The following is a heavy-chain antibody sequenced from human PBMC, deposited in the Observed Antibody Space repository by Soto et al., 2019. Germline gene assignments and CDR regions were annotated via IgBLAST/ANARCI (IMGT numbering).Heavy chain of an antibody. J-gene: IGHJ6*02. V-gene: IGHV4-59*01. CDR2: IYYSGST. CDR1: GDSISPYY. Sequence: PSETLSLTCTVSGDSISPYYWSWIRQPPAKGLEWIGYIYYSGSTNYNPSLKSRVTISVDTSKNQFSLKLSSVTAADTAVYYCARDRRTGADHYYYYGMDVWGQGTTVTVSS. CDR3: ARDRRTGADHYYYYGMDV.